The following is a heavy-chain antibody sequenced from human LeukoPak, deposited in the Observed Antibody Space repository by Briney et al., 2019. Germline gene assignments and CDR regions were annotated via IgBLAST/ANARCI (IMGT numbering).Heavy chain of an antibody. CDR3: AKDDTTKGYYGSGSYYMSAFDI. CDR1: GFTFDDYA. J-gene: IGHJ3*02. Sequence: GGSLRLSCAASGFTFDDYAMHWVRQAPGKGLEWVSGISWNSGSIDYADSVKGRFTISRDNAKNCLYLQMNSLRAEDTALYYCAKDDTTKGYYGSGSYYMSAFDIWGQGTMVTVSS. D-gene: IGHD3-10*01. V-gene: IGHV3-9*01. CDR2: ISWNSGSI.